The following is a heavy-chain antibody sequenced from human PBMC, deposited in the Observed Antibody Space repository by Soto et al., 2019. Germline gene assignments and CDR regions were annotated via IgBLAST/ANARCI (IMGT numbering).Heavy chain of an antibody. Sequence: QVQLQDSGPGLVKPSETLSLTCTVSGGSISSYYWSWIRQPPGKGLEWIGNIYYSGSTNYNPSLKSRVTISVDTSKNQCSLKLSSVTAADTAVYYCASQTANFYGSGSYYLPFDYWGQGTLVTVSS. CDR2: IYYSGST. J-gene: IGHJ4*02. CDR3: ASQTANFYGSGSYYLPFDY. D-gene: IGHD3-10*01. V-gene: IGHV4-59*01. CDR1: GGSISSYY.